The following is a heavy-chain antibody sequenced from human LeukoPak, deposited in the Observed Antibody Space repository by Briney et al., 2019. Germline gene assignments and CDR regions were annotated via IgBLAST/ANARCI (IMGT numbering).Heavy chain of an antibody. D-gene: IGHD1-1*01. Sequence: GGSLRLSCVASGFAFSAYWMHWVRQAPGEGLVWVSRINGDGTETTYADSVKGRLSVSRDNAKNTVYLQMNSLRVEDTAVYYCSRGWIMGGRTEVALEYWGQGILVAVSS. J-gene: IGHJ4*02. CDR1: GFAFSAYW. CDR3: SRGWIMGGRTEVALEY. V-gene: IGHV3-74*01. CDR2: INGDGTET.